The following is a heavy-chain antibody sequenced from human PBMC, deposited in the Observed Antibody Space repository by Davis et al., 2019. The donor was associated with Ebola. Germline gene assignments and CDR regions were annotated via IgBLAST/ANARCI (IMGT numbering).Heavy chain of an antibody. CDR3: ARGGYCCGGSCYYFDY. D-gene: IGHD2-15*01. CDR2: IDPSDSYT. V-gene: IGHV5-10-1*01. J-gene: IGHJ4*02. CDR1: GYSFTSYW. Sequence: GESLKISCKGSGYSFTSYWISWVRQMPGKGLEWMGRIDPSDSYTNYSPSFQGHVTISADKSISTAYLQWSSLKASDTAMYYCARGGYCCGGSCYYFDYWGQGTLVTVSS.